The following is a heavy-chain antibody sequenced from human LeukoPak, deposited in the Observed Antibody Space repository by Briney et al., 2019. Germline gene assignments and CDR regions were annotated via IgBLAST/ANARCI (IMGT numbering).Heavy chain of an antibody. D-gene: IGHD2-15*01. Sequence: GGSLRLSCAASGFTVSSNYMSWVRQAPGKGLEWVSAISGSGGSTYYADSVKGRFTISRDNSKNTLYLQMNSLRAEDTAVYYCAKDPPTVVVAAFFDYWGQGTLVTVSS. CDR3: AKDPPTVVVAAFFDY. CDR1: GFTVSSNY. CDR2: ISGSGGST. J-gene: IGHJ4*02. V-gene: IGHV3-23*01.